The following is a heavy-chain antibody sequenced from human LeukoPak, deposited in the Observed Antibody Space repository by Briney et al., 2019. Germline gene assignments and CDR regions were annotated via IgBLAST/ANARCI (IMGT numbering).Heavy chain of an antibody. CDR3: ARGLNDGFGSYMDV. J-gene: IGHJ6*03. CDR1: GFTVSSNY. CDR2: IYSGGST. D-gene: IGHD1-1*01. Sequence: PGGSLRPSCAASGFTVSSNYMSWVRQAPGKGLEWVSVIYSGGSTYYADSVKGRFTISRDNSKNTLYLQMNSLRAEDTAVYYCARGLNDGFGSYMDVWGKGTTVTVS. V-gene: IGHV3-53*01.